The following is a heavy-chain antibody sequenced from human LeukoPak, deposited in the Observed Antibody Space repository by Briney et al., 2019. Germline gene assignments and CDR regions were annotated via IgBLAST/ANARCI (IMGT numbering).Heavy chain of an antibody. CDR1: VYTFTIHY. CDR3: ARDRPTYYYNSSGQDAFDI. CDR2: INPIGGST. Sequence: ASVKVSCKASVYTFTIHYMHWVRHAPGQGHEWMGIINPIGGSTSYAQNFHGRVTMTRDTSTSTVYLALSGLRSEDTAVYYCARDRPTYYYNSSGQDAFDISGQGKMVTVSS. J-gene: IGHJ3*02. V-gene: IGHV1-46*01. D-gene: IGHD3-22*01.